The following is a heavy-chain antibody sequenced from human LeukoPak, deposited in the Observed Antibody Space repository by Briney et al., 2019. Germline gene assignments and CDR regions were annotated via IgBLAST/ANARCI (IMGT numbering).Heavy chain of an antibody. CDR1: GGSISSYY. D-gene: IGHD3-9*01. CDR3: ARAPFGYDILTGANYYYYYMDV. Sequence: KPSETLSLTCTVSGGSISSYYWSWIRQPPGKGLEWIGYIYYSGSTNYNPSLKSRVTISVDTSKNQFSLKLSSVTAADTAVYYCARAPFGYDILTGANYYYYYMDVWGKGTTVTVSS. V-gene: IGHV4-59*01. J-gene: IGHJ6*03. CDR2: IYYSGST.